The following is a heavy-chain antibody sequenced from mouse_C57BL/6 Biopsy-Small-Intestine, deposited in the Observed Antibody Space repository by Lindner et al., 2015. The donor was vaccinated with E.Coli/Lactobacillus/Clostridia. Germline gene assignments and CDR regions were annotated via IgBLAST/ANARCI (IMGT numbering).Heavy chain of an antibody. V-gene: IGHV1-34*02. CDR1: GYIFTDYN. CDR3: ARGSNYFDY. D-gene: IGHD5-1*01. CDR2: IYPNNGNT. Sequence: VQLQESGPELVKPGASVKISCKASGYIFTDYNMDWVKQSHGKSLEWIGYIYPNNGNTGYNQKFKSKATLTVGKSSNTAYMELHSVTSEDSAVYYCARGSNYFDYWGQGTTLTVSS. J-gene: IGHJ2*01.